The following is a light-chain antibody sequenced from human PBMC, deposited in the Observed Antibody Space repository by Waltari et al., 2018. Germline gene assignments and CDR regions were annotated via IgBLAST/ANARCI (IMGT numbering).Light chain of an antibody. CDR3: QQLNSYPLT. CDR1: QGISSY. V-gene: IGKV1-9*01. J-gene: IGKJ4*01. Sequence: DIQLTQSPSFLSASVGDRVTITCRASQGISSYLAWYQQKPGKAPKLLSYAASTLQSGVPSRVSGSGSGTEFTLTSSSLQPEDFATYYCQQLNSYPLTFGGGTKVEIK. CDR2: AAS.